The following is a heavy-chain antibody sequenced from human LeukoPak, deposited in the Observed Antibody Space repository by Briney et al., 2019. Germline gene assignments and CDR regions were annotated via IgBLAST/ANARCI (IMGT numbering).Heavy chain of an antibody. J-gene: IGHJ4*02. CDR1: GYTFTGYY. CDR2: INPNSGGT. D-gene: IGHD3-3*01. CDR3: ARARGSTIFGVVITRGYFDY. Sequence: ASVKVSCKASGYTFTGYYMHWVRQAPGQGLECMGWINPNSGGTNYAQTFQGRVTMTRDTSISTAYMELSRLRSDDTAVYYCARARGSTIFGVVITRGYFDYWGQGTLVTVSS. V-gene: IGHV1-2*02.